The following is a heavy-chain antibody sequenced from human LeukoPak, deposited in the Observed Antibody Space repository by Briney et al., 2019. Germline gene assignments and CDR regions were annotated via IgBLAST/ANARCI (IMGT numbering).Heavy chain of an antibody. CDR3: ARETVWSPLD. J-gene: IGHJ4*02. CDR1: GGTFSSYA. V-gene: IGHV1-69*05. Sequence: ASVKVSCKASGGTFSSYAISWVRQAPGQGLEWMGGIIPIFGTANYAQKFQGRVTMTRDTSTSTVYMELSSLRSEDTAVYYCARETVWSPLDWGQGTLVTVSS. CDR2: IIPIFGTA. D-gene: IGHD3-10*01.